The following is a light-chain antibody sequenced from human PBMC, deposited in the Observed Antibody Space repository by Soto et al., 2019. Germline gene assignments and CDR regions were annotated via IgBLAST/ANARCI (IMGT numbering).Light chain of an antibody. CDR3: CSYAGSSTWV. CDR2: EGS. Sequence: QPVLTQPASVSGSPGQSITISCTGTSSDVGSYNLVSWYQQHPGKAPKLMIYEGSKRPSGVSNRFSGSKSGNTASLTISGLQAEDEADDYCCSYAGSSTWVFGGRTKLTVL. V-gene: IGLV2-23*01. CDR1: SSDVGSYNL. J-gene: IGLJ3*02.